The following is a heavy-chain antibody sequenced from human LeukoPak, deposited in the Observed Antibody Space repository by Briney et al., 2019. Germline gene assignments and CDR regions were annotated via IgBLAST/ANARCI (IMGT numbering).Heavy chain of an antibody. V-gene: IGHV3-30*02. J-gene: IGHJ4*02. CDR1: GFTSSSYG. Sequence: GGSLRLSCAASGFTSSSYGMHWVRQAPGKGLEWVAFIRYDGSNKYYADSVKGRFTISRDNSKNTLYLQMNSLRAEDTAVYYCAKDGITDSSGYYHDYWGQGTLVTVSS. CDR3: AKDGITDSSGYYHDY. D-gene: IGHD3-22*01. CDR2: IRYDGSNK.